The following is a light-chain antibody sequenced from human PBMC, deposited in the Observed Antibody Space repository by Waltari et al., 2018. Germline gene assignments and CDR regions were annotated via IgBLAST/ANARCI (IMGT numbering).Light chain of an antibody. Sequence: QSVLTQPPSTSGTPGQRVTISCSGSSSNIGSNYVYWYHHLPGTAPKLLIYTNDQRPSGVPDRFSGSKSGTSASLAISGLQSDDESDYFCAAWDDTLSAVVFGGGTKLTVL. CDR3: AAWDDTLSAVV. CDR2: TND. CDR1: SSNIGSNY. J-gene: IGLJ2*01. V-gene: IGLV1-47*02.